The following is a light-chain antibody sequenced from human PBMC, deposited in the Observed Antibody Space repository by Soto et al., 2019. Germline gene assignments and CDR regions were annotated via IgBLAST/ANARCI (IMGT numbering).Light chain of an antibody. V-gene: IGKV3-11*01. Sequence: EIVLTQSPATLSLSPGERATLSCRASQSVTSYLAWYQQKPGQAPRLLIYDTSNRATGIPARFSGSGSGTDFTLTISSREPEDFAVYYCQQRSTWPPSLTFGGGTKVEIK. CDR3: QQRSTWPPSLT. CDR1: QSVTSY. CDR2: DTS. J-gene: IGKJ4*01.